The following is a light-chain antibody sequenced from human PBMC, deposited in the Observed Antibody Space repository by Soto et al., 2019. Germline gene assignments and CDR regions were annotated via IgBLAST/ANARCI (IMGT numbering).Light chain of an antibody. J-gene: IGLJ3*02. V-gene: IGLV2-14*01. Sequence: SVLTQPASVSESPGQSITISCTGSSSDIGDYNYVSWYQQVPGKAPKLIIYEVTKRPSGLSDRFSGSKSGNTASLTISGLQAEDEADYYCSSFAGGTTVLFGGGTKVTVL. CDR1: SSDIGDYNY. CDR2: EVT. CDR3: SSFAGGTTVL.